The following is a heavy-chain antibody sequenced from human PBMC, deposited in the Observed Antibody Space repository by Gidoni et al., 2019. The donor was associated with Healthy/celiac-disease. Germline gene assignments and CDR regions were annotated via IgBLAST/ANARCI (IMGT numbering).Heavy chain of an antibody. V-gene: IGHV4-39*01. Sequence: QLQLQESGPGLVKPSETLSLTCTVSGGSISSSSYYWGWIRQPPGKGLEWIGSIYYSGSTYYNPSLKSRVTISVDTSKNQFSLKLSSVTAADTAVYYCARRWYSSGWYYFDYWGQGTLVTVSS. CDR1: GGSISSSSYY. J-gene: IGHJ4*02. CDR2: IYYSGST. D-gene: IGHD6-19*01. CDR3: ARRWYSSGWYYFDY.